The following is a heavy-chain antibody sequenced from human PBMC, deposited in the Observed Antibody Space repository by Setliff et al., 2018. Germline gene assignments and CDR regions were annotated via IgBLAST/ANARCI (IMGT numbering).Heavy chain of an antibody. CDR1: GFTFDDYA. CDR3: ARAHRYFSDTSGYFYDQGRSAFDV. D-gene: IGHD3-22*01. Sequence: PGGSLRLSCAASGFTFDDYAMHWVRQAPGKGLEWVSGISWNSGSIGYADSVKGRFTISRDNAKNSLYLQMNSLRAEDTALYYCARAHRYFSDTSGYFYDQGRSAFDVWGQGTMVTVSS. J-gene: IGHJ3*01. CDR2: ISWNSGSI. V-gene: IGHV3-9*01.